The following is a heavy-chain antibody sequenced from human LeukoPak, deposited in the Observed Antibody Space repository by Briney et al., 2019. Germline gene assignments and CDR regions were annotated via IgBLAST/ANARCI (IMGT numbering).Heavy chain of an antibody. V-gene: IGHV3-23*01. Sequence: QTGGSLRLSCAASGFTFSNYAMSWVRQAPGKELEWVSTISGGGITTYYADSAKGRFTISRDNAKNSLYLQMNSLRAEDTAVYYCARDLGGYSYGYYYYYMDVWGKGTTVTVSS. J-gene: IGHJ6*03. CDR1: GFTFSNYA. D-gene: IGHD5-18*01. CDR3: ARDLGGYSYGYYYYYMDV. CDR2: ISGGGITT.